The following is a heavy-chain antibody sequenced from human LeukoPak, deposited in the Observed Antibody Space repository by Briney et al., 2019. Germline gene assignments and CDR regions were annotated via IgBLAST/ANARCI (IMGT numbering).Heavy chain of an antibody. Sequence: GGSLRLSCAASGFTFSSYAMSWVRQAPGKGLEWVSAISGSGGSTYYADSVKGRFTISRDNSKNTLYLQMNSLRVEDTAVYYCAKDGRGSSSGSPYYFDYWGQGTLVTVSS. CDR2: ISGSGGST. CDR1: GFTFSSYA. V-gene: IGHV3-23*01. CDR3: AKDGRGSSSGSPYYFDY. D-gene: IGHD3-22*01. J-gene: IGHJ4*02.